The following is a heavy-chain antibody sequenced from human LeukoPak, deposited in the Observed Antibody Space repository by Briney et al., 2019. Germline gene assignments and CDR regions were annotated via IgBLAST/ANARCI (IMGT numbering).Heavy chain of an antibody. CDR2: INPNSGDT. J-gene: IGHJ4*02. D-gene: IGHD3-16*01. V-gene: IGHV1-2*02. CDR1: GYIFTGYY. Sequence: WASVKVSCKASGYIFTGYYMHWVRQAPGQGLEWMGWINPNSGDTNYAQKFQGRVTMTRDTSIGTAYMELSRLRSDDTAVYYCARVRYRLAETYIDYWGQGTLVTVSS. CDR3: ARVRYRLAETYIDY.